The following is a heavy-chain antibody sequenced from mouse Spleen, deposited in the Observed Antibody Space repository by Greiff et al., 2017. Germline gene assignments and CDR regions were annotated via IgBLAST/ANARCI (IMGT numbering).Heavy chain of an antibody. CDR3: TRDGNPAWFAY. J-gene: IGHJ3*01. CDR2: IYPSDSYT. V-gene: IGHV1-69*02. D-gene: IGHD2-1*01. Sequence: QVQLQQSGAELVRPGASVKLSCKASGYTFTSYWINWVKQRPGQGLEWIGNIYPSDSYTNYNQKFKDKATLTVDKSSSTAYMQLSSPTSEDSAVYYCTRDGNPAWFAYWGQGTLVTVSA. CDR1: GYTFTSYW.